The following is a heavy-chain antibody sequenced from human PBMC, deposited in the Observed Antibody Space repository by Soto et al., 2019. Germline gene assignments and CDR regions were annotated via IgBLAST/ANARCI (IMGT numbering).Heavy chain of an antibody. CDR3: ARERDCSSTGCYRNYYYYIDV. V-gene: IGHV1-69*02. D-gene: IGHD2-2*01. CDR1: GGTFSSYT. J-gene: IGHJ6*03. Sequence: QVQLVQSGAEVKKPGSSAKVSCKASGGTFSSYTISWVRQAPGQGLEWMGRIIPILGIANYAQKFQGRVTITADKSTSTAYMELSSLRSEDTAVYYCARERDCSSTGCYRNYYYYIDVWGKGTTVTVSS. CDR2: IIPILGIA.